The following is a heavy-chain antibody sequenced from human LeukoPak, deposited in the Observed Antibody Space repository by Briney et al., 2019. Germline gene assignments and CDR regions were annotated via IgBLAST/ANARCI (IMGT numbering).Heavy chain of an antibody. V-gene: IGHV3-30*18. CDR2: ISYDGSNK. Sequence: GGSLRLSCAASGFTFSSYGMHWVRQAPGKGLEWVAVISYDGSNKYYADSVKGRFTISRDNSKNTLYLQMNSLRAEDTAVYYCAKGSEPGGVVVTADYFDYWGQGTLVTVSS. CDR1: GFTFSSYG. CDR3: AKGSEPGGVVVTADYFDY. D-gene: IGHD2-21*02. J-gene: IGHJ4*02.